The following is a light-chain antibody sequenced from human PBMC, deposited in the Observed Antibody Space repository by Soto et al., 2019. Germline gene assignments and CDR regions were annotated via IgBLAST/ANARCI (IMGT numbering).Light chain of an antibody. J-gene: IGKJ5*01. Sequence: EIQVNQSPTTLSVSPGERVTXTCRASQSIRSWLAGYQQKPEKAPKLLIYDASGLVIRVPSTFRGGGSGAEFNLSISTLRAEDYAVSYCQQYNNAGPITFGQGTR. CDR1: QSIRSW. CDR3: QQYNNAGPIT. V-gene: IGKV1-5*01. CDR2: DAS.